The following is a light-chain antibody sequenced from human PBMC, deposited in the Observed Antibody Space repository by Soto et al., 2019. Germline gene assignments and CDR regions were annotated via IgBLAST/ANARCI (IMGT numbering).Light chain of an antibody. CDR1: SSDVGGYKY. CDR2: EVT. CDR3: SSYTSISLVV. V-gene: IGLV2-14*01. Sequence: QSALTQHASVSGSPGQSITISCTGTSSDVGGYKYVSWYQQHPGKVPKLIIYEVTNRPSGVSDRFSGSKSGNTASLTISGLQAEDEADYYCSSYTSISLVVFGGGTKLTVL. J-gene: IGLJ2*01.